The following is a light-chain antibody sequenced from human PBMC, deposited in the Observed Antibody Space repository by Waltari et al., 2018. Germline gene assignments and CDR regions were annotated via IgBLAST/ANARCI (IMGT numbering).Light chain of an antibody. CDR3: QVWDSSWV. CDR1: NIGKKN. Sequence: SYELTQPPSVSVALGQTATIPCGGNNIGKKNVHWYQQKAGQAPVLVIYRDSNRPSGIPGLFSGSNSRNGATLTNRKGQGGGGADFYCQVWDSSWVFGGGSKVAGL. CDR2: RDS. J-gene: IGLJ3*02. V-gene: IGLV3-9*01.